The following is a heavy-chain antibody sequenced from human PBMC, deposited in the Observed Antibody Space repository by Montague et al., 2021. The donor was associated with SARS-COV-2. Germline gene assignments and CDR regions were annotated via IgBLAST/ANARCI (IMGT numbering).Heavy chain of an antibody. CDR3: ARAHDILTGYFGHDAFDI. D-gene: IGHD3-9*01. CDR1: GFTFSNYA. V-gene: IGHV3-30*04. J-gene: IGHJ3*02. Sequence: SLRLSCAASGFTFSNYAMYWVRQAPGKGLEWMAFISFDGSDKSSADSVRGRFTISRDNSKNTPYLQMSSLRTEDTALYYCARAHDILTGYFGHDAFDIWGQGTMVTVSS. CDR2: ISFDGSDK.